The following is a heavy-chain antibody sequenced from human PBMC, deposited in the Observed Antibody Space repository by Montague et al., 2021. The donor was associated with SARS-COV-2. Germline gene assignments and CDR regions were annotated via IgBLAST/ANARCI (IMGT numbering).Heavy chain of an antibody. V-gene: IGHV4-31*03. CDR1: GGSISSGGYY. Sequence: ILSLTCTVSGGSISSGGYYWSWIRQHPGKGLEWIGYIYYSGSTYYNPSLKSRVTMSVDTSKNQFSLKLSSVTAADTAVYYCARVSVEMATMGVYYYYGMDVWGQGTTVTVSS. CDR2: IYYSGST. J-gene: IGHJ6*02. CDR3: ARVSVEMATMGVYYYYGMDV. D-gene: IGHD5-24*01.